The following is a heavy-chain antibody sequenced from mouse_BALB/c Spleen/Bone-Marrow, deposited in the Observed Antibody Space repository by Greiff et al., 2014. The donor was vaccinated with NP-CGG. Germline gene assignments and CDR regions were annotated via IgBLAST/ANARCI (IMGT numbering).Heavy chain of an antibody. CDR1: GFTFSTYA. D-gene: IGHD1-1*01. J-gene: IGHJ4*01. V-gene: IGHV5-6-5*01. Sequence: EVQLVESGGGLVKPGGSLKLSCVASGFTFSTYAMSWVRQTPEKRLDWVASISSGGRTYYPDSVKGRFTISRDNARNILYLQMSSLRSEDTAMYYCARKGVITTVVSTDYAMDYWGQGTSVTVSS. CDR3: ARKGVITTVVSTDYAMDY. CDR2: ISSGGRT.